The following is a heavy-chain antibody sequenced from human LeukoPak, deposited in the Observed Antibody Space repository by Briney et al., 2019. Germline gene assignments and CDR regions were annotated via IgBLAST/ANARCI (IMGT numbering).Heavy chain of an antibody. CDR1: GGTFSSYA. J-gene: IGHJ4*02. CDR2: IIPTLEIA. D-gene: IGHD5-18*01. V-gene: IGHV1-69*04. Sequence: ASVKVSCKASGGTFSSYAISWVRQAPGQGLEWMGRIIPTLEIANYAQKFQGRVTITADKSTSTAYMELSSLRPEDTAVYYCARVLSGSWLWFWGQGTLVTVSS. CDR3: ARVLSGSWLWF.